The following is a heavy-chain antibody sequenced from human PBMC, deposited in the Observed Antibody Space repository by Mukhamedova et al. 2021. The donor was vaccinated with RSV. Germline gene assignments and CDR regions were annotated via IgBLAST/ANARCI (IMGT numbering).Heavy chain of an antibody. CDR2: NHSGST. CDR3: ARGGRGYCSSTSCHTPPFFRPNWFDP. V-gene: IGHV4-34*01. J-gene: IGHJ5*02. D-gene: IGHD2-2*02. Sequence: NHSGSTNYNPSLKSRVTISVDTSKNQFSLKLSSVTAADTAVYYCARGGRGYCSSTSCHTPPFFRPNWFDPWGQGTLVTVSS.